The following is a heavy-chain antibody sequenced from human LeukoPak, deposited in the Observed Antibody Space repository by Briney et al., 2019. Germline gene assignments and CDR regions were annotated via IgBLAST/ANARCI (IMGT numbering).Heavy chain of an antibody. CDR2: IGYSGRT. D-gene: IGHD3-10*01. CDR3: ARDRASGLGKHYFDY. J-gene: IGHJ4*02. V-gene: IGHV4-59*01. CDR1: GVSISSYY. Sequence: PSETLTLTCTVSGVSISSYYWRWVRQPPGKGLEWIGYIGYSGRTNYNPSPKRGVTISVDTTKNQFSLQLSSVTAADTAGYYCARDRASGLGKHYFDYWGEGNPFSVSS.